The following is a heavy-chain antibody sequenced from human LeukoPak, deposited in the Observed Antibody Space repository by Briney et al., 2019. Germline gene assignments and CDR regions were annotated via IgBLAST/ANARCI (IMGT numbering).Heavy chain of an antibody. CDR2: IFPGDSDT. CDR1: GYSFTSYW. J-gene: IGHJ3*02. V-gene: IGHV5-51*01. D-gene: IGHD5-24*01. Sequence: GESLQISCKGSGYSFTSYWIGWVRQMPGKGLEWMGIIFPGDSDTRYSPSFQGQVTISADKSISTAYLQWSSLKASDTAMYYCARLAPGLRDGYNSGLWDAFDIWGQGTMVTVSS. CDR3: ARLAPGLRDGYNSGLWDAFDI.